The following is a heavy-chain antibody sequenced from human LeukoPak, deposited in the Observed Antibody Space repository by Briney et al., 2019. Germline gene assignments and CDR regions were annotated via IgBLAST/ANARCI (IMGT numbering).Heavy chain of an antibody. J-gene: IGHJ6*03. V-gene: IGHV3-21*01. CDR2: ISSSSSYI. CDR1: GFTFSSYS. Sequence: GGSLRLSCAASGFTFSSYSMNWVRQAPGKGLEWVSSISSSSSYIYYADSVKGRFTISGDNAKNSLYLQMNSLRAEDTAVYYCARGGGDAYYYYYYMDVWGKGTTVTISS. D-gene: IGHD2-21*01. CDR3: ARGGGDAYYYYYYMDV.